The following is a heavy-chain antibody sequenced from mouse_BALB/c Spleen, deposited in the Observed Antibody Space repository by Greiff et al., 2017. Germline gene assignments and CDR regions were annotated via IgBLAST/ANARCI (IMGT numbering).Heavy chain of an antibody. Sequence: QVTLKVSGPGILQPSQTLSLTCSFSGFSLSTYGTAVNWIRQPSGKGLEWLAQIGSDDSKHYNPFLKSRITISKDTSNSQVFLKITSVDTEDSATYYCANILRHYWYFDVWGAGTTVTVSS. V-gene: IGHV8-8-1*01. D-gene: IGHD1-2*01. J-gene: IGHJ1*01. CDR3: ANILRHYWYFDV. CDR1: GFSLSTYGTA. CDR2: IGSDDSK.